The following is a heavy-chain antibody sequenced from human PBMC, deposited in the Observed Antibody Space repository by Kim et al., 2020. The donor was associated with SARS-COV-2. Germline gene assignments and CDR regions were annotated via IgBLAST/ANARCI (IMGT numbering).Heavy chain of an antibody. CDR2: ISSTSRYI. J-gene: IGHJ4*02. D-gene: IGHD6-19*01. CDR3: ARGPDIAVEQYYFDY. CDR1: GFTFSTYS. Sequence: GGSLRLCCAVSGFTFSTYSMNWVRQAPGKGLEWVSSISSTSRYIYYADSVKGRFTISRDSAKNSLYLQMNSLRAEDTAVYYCARGPDIAVEQYYFDYWGQGTLVTVSS. V-gene: IGHV3-21*01.